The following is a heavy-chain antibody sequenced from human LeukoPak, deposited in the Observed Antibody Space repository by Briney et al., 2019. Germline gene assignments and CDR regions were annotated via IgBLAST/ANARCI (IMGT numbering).Heavy chain of an antibody. Sequence: PSETLSLTCTVSGGSISSSSYYWGWIRQPPGKGLEWIGSIYYSGSTYYNPSLKSRVTISVDTSKNQFSLKLSSVTAADTAVYYCARGPLYSSSRRLYMDVWGKGTTVTVSS. D-gene: IGHD6-6*01. CDR3: ARGPLYSSSRRLYMDV. CDR2: IYYSGST. V-gene: IGHV4-39*07. J-gene: IGHJ6*03. CDR1: GGSISSSSYY.